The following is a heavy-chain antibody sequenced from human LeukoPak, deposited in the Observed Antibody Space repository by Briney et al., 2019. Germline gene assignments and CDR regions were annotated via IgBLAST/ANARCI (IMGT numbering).Heavy chain of an antibody. CDR2: IYSSGRT. J-gene: IGHJ3*02. CDR3: ARITDRTIFGEIMHGFDI. D-gene: IGHD3-3*01. CDR1: GGSISSYY. V-gene: IGHV4-4*08. Sequence: SETLSLTCTVSGGSISSYYWSWIRQPPGKGLEWIGYIYSSGRTYYSPSLKSRGTISVDTSNNQFSLKLSSVTAAHTAAYYCARITDRTIFGEIMHGFDIWGQGTPVTVSS.